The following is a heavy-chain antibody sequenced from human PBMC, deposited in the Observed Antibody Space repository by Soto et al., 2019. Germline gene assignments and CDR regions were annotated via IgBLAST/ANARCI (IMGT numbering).Heavy chain of an antibody. Sequence: PGGSLRLSCAASGFTFSSYGMHWVRQAPGKGLEWVAVISYDGSDKYYADSVKGRFTISRDNSKNTLYLQMNSLRAEDTAVYYCAKDLRFHDRNYYDSKADAFDIWGQGTMVT. CDR3: AKDLRFHDRNYYDSKADAFDI. CDR1: GFTFSSYG. V-gene: IGHV3-30*18. D-gene: IGHD3-22*01. J-gene: IGHJ3*02. CDR2: ISYDGSDK.